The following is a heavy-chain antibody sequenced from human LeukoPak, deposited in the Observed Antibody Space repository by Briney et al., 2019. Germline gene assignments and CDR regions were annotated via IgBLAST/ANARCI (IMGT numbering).Heavy chain of an antibody. CDR1: GGSFSGYY. Sequence: SETLSLTCAVYGGSFSGYYWSWIRQPPGKGLEWIGEINHSGSTNYNPSLKSRVTISVDTSKNQFSLKLSSVTAADTAVYYCARITMIVVKNHYWYFDLWGRGTLVTVSS. J-gene: IGHJ2*01. D-gene: IGHD3-22*01. CDR3: ARITMIVVKNHYWYFDL. CDR2: INHSGST. V-gene: IGHV4-34*01.